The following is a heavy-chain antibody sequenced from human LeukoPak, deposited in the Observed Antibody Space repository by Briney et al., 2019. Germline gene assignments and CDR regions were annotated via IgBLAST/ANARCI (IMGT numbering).Heavy chain of an antibody. V-gene: IGHV3-23*01. J-gene: IGHJ4*02. CDR1: GFTFSSYD. CDR2: ISGSGSTT. D-gene: IGHD5-12*01. Sequence: GGSLRLSCAASGFTFSSYDMSWVRQAPGKGLEWVSGISGSGSTTKYADSVKGRFTISRDNSKNTLYLQMNSLRAEDTAVYYCARGPSGYHNTGGQGTLVTVSS. CDR3: ARGPSGYHNT.